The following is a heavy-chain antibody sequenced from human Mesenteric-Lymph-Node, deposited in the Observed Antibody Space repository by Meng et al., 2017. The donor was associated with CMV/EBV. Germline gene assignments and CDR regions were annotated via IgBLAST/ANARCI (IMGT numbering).Heavy chain of an antibody. V-gene: IGHV4-34*01. CDR3: ARGYSSSRSDFDN. CDR1: GGSFSGYY. D-gene: IGHD6-13*01. CDR2: INHSGST. Sequence: SETLSLTCAVYGGSFSGYYWSWIRQPPGKGLEWIGEINHSGSTNYNPSLKSRVTMSVDTSNNQFSLNLSSVTAADTAVYYCARGYSSSRSDFDNWGQGTLVTVSS. J-gene: IGHJ4*02.